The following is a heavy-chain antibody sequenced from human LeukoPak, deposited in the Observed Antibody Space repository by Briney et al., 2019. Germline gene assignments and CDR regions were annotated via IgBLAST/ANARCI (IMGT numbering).Heavy chain of an antibody. CDR1: GFTFSSYW. J-gene: IGHJ4*02. CDR2: INSDGSST. Sequence: PGGSLRLSCAASGFTFSSYWMHWVRQAPGKGLVWVSRINSDGSSTSYADSVKGRFTVSRDNAKNTLYLQMNSLRAEDTAVYYCARDAPVDTAMVTRPLDYWGQGTLVTVSS. D-gene: IGHD5-18*01. CDR3: ARDAPVDTAMVTRPLDY. V-gene: IGHV3-74*01.